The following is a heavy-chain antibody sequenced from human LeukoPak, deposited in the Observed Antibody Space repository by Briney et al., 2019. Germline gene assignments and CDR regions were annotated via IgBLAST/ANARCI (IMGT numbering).Heavy chain of an antibody. CDR2: INRNRGVT. Sequence: ASVKVSCKASEYTFIGYYMHWVRQAPGQGLEWMGWINRNRGVTNYAQKFQDRVTMTRNTSISTAYMDLSSLRADDTALYYCARGDYVTQGYFDYWGQGTLVTVSS. V-gene: IGHV1-2*02. J-gene: IGHJ4*02. D-gene: IGHD3-16*01. CDR3: ARGDYVTQGYFDY. CDR1: EYTFIGYY.